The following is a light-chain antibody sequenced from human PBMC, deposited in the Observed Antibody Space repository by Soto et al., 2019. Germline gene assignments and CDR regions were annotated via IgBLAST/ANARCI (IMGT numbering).Light chain of an antibody. CDR2: EVT. J-gene: IGLJ3*02. V-gene: IGLV2-8*01. Sequence: QSALTQPPSASGSPGQSVTISCTGTSSDVGAYNYVSWYQQHPGKAPKLMIYEVTKRPSGVPDRFSGSKSGNTASLTVSGLQAEDEADYYCQSHDVSLSAWVFGGWTKLTVL. CDR1: SSDVGAYNY. CDR3: QSHDVSLSAWV.